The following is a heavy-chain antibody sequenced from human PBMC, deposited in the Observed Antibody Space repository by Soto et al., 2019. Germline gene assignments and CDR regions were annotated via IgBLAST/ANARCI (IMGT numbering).Heavy chain of an antibody. CDR1: GFTFSSYW. D-gene: IGHD6-6*01. J-gene: IGHJ3*02. CDR2: INKRADSM. V-gene: IGHV3-7*01. CDR3: ARDMSPSDGDLVHYAFDI. Sequence: EVQLVESGGDLVQPGGSLRLSCAASGFTFSSYWMTWVRQAPGRGLEWVANINKRADSMHYADSVQGRFTVSRDNAKKSLYLQMSSLRSEHTAVYFCARDMSPSDGDLVHYAFDIWGQGTVVTVSS.